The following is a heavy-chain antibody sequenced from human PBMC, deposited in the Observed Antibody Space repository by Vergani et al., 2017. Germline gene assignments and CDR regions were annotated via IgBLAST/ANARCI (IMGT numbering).Heavy chain of an antibody. CDR2: IYIGGST. CDR3: ARDCDMKARGVDV. Sequence: EVQLVESGAGLVQPGGSLRLSCAASGFTVSSNYMSWVRQAPGKGLEWVSVIYIGGSTYYADSVKGRCTITRDNSKNTLYLQMNSLRAEDTAVYYCARDCDMKARGVDVWGKGTTVTVSS. D-gene: IGHD3-9*01. V-gene: IGHV3-66*01. CDR1: GFTVSSNY. J-gene: IGHJ6*04.